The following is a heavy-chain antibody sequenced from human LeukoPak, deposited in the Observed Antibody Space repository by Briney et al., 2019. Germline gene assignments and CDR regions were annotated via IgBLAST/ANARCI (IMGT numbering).Heavy chain of an antibody. D-gene: IGHD3-22*01. J-gene: IGHJ2*01. V-gene: IGHV4-61*01. CDR3: ARQQYYYDSSGYRAPGRWYFDL. Sequence: SETLSLTCSVSGGSVSSGISYWSWIRQPPGEGLEWIAYISDSGGSDYNPSLRGRVTISLDTSKNQFSLKLSSVTAADTAVYYCARQQYYYDSSGYRAPGRWYFDLWGRGTLVTVSS. CDR2: ISDSGGS. CDR1: GGSVSSGISY.